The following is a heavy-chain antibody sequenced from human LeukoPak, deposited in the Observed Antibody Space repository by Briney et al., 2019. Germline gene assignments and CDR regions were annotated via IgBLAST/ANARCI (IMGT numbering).Heavy chain of an antibody. CDR1: GFSSRSYS. Sequence: GRSLRLSCAASGFSSRSYSMDWVRQAPGKGLEWVSSITGSSSYISYADSVKGRFTISRDNAENSLFLQMNSLRPEDTAVYFCARDRLEGGETFDSWGQGTLVTVSS. V-gene: IGHV3-21*01. D-gene: IGHD1-1*01. CDR2: ITGSSSYI. CDR3: ARDRLEGGETFDS. J-gene: IGHJ4*02.